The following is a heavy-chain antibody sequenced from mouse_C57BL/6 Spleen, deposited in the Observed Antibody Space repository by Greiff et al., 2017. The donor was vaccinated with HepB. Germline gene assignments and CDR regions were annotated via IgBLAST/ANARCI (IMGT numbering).Heavy chain of an antibody. CDR1: GYTFTSYW. CDR3: AKKDGIYWDYFDY. Sequence: VQLQQPGAELVRPGTSVKLSCKASGYTFTSYWMHWVKQRPGQGLEWIGVIDPSDSYTNYNQKFKGKATLTVDTSSSTAYMQLSSLTSEDSAVYYCAKKDGIYWDYFDYWGQGTTLTVSS. J-gene: IGHJ2*01. V-gene: IGHV1-59*01. D-gene: IGHD1-1*01. CDR2: IDPSDSYT.